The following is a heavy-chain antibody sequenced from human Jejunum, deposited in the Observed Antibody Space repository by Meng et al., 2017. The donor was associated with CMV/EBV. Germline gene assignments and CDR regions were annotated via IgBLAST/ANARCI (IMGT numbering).Heavy chain of an antibody. CDR3: ARVGCTTCSTTIFDY. J-gene: IGHJ4*02. CDR1: FTFSDYD. V-gene: IGHV3-11*01. Sequence: FTFSDYDMSWIRQAPGKGLEWVSYISSSGFTTYYADSVRGRFTISRDNAKNSLYLQMNSLRAEDTAVYYCARVGCTTCSTTIFDYWGQGTLVTVSS. CDR2: ISSSGFTT. D-gene: IGHD2-2*01.